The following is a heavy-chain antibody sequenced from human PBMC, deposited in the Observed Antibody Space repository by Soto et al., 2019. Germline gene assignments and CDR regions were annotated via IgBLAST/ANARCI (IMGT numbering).Heavy chain of an antibody. Sequence: EVQLLESGGGLVQPGGSLRLSCAASGSTFSSYAMSWVRPAPGKGLEWVSAISGSGGSTYYADSVKGRFNISRDNANNTLYLHMNSLRAEDTAVYYWAKYFGMAAAGAVSWGQGTLVTVSS. CDR3: AKYFGMAAAGAVS. V-gene: IGHV3-23*01. CDR1: GSTFSSYA. J-gene: IGHJ1*01. CDR2: ISGSGGST. D-gene: IGHD6-13*01.